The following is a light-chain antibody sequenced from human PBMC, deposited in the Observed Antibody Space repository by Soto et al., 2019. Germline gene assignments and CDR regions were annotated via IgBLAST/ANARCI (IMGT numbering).Light chain of an antibody. CDR1: SGHSSYA. Sequence: QLVLTQSPSASASLGASVKLTCTLSSGHSSYAIAWHQQQPEKGPRYLMKLNSDGSHSKGDGIPDRFSGSSSGAERYLTISSLQSEDEADYYCQTWGTGTGVFGGGPKLTVL. J-gene: IGLJ3*02. CDR2: LNSDGSH. CDR3: QTWGTGTGV. V-gene: IGLV4-69*01.